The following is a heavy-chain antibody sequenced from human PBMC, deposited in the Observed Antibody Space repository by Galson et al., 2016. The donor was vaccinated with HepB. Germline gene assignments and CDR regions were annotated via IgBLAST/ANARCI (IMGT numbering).Heavy chain of an antibody. CDR3: ARSGYSSSWYEF. CDR1: GYIFTTYG. Sequence: SVKVSCKASGYIFTTYGVSWVRQAPGQGLEWIGWISGYNARTNYAQNFQGRVTMATETTTSTAYMELRSLRSDDTAVYYCARSGYSSSWYEFWGQGTLVTVSS. V-gene: IGHV1-18*04. J-gene: IGHJ4*02. CDR2: ISGYNART. D-gene: IGHD6-13*01.